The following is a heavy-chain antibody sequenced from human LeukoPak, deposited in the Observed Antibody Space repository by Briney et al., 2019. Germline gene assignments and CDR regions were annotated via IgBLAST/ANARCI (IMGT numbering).Heavy chain of an antibody. D-gene: IGHD3-3*01. CDR2: ISYDGSNK. V-gene: IGHV3-30-3*01. CDR1: GFTFSSYA. Sequence: GGSLRLSCAASGFTFSSYAMHWVRQAPDKGLEWVAVISYDGSNKYYADSVKGRFTISRDNSKNTLYLQMNSLRAEDTAVYYCARSEDRMNTYYDFWSGYYPPLDYWGQGTLVTVSS. J-gene: IGHJ4*02. CDR3: ARSEDRMNTYYDFWSGYYPPLDY.